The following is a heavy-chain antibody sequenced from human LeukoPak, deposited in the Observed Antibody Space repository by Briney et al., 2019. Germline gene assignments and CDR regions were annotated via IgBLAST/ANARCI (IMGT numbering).Heavy chain of an antibody. D-gene: IGHD4/OR15-4a*01. V-gene: IGHV1-69*01. CDR2: IIPIFGTA. CDR1: GGTFSSYA. Sequence: SGGTFSSYAXXWVRQAPGQGXXWMGGIIPIFGTANYAQKFQGRVTITADESTSTAYMELSSLRSEDTAVYYCARGTMVDPWGAFDIWGQGTMVTVSS. CDR3: ARGTMVDPWGAFDI. J-gene: IGHJ3*02.